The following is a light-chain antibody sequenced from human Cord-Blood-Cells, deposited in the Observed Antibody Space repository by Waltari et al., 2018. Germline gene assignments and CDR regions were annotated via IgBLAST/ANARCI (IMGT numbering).Light chain of an antibody. CDR1: SGHSSYI. J-gene: IGLJ3*02. CDR2: LEGSGSY. Sequence: QPVLTQSSSASASLRSSVKPTCTLSSGHSSYIIAWHHPQPGKAPRYLMKLEGSGSYNKGSGVPDRFSGSSSGADRYLTISNLQSEDEADYYCETWDSNTHWVFGGGTKLTVL. V-gene: IGLV4-60*03. CDR3: ETWDSNTHWV.